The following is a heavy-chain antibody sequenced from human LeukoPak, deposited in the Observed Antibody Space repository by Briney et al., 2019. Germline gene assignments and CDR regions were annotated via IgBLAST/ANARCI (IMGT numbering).Heavy chain of an antibody. D-gene: IGHD2-2*01. Sequence: SETLSLTCAVYGGSFSGYYWSWIRQPPGKGLEWIGEINHSGSTNYNPSLKSRVTISVDTSKNQFSLKLSSVTAADTAVYYCARDAGSTTLDAFDIWGQGTMVTVSS. V-gene: IGHV4-34*01. CDR2: INHSGST. CDR3: ARDAGSTTLDAFDI. CDR1: GGSFSGYY. J-gene: IGHJ3*02.